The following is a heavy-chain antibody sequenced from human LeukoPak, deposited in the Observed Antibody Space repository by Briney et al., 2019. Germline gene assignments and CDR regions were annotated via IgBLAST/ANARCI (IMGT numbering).Heavy chain of an antibody. D-gene: IGHD6-13*01. CDR3: ARARSGQQLAR. CDR1: GGSISSGGYY. CDR2: IYYSGST. J-gene: IGHJ4*02. V-gene: IGHV4-31*03. Sequence: SQTLSLTCTISGGSISSGGYYWSWIRQHPGRGLEWIGYIYYSGSTYYNPSLKSRVTISVDTSKNQFYLKLSSVTAADTAVYYCARARSGQQLARCGQRTLGTASS.